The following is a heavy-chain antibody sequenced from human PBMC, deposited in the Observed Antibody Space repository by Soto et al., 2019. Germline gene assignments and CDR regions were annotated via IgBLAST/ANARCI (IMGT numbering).Heavy chain of an antibody. CDR1: GFTFINYA. Sequence: EVQVLESGGDLVQPGGSLRLSCAASGFTFINYAMNWVRQAPGKGPEWVSGISAGRSTYYADSVKGRFTISRDNSKSTLFVQMDSLRAEDTALYYCTKVRGDPVWGKGTTVTVSS. J-gene: IGHJ6*04. D-gene: IGHD4-17*01. CDR2: ISAGRST. V-gene: IGHV3-23*01. CDR3: TKVRGDPV.